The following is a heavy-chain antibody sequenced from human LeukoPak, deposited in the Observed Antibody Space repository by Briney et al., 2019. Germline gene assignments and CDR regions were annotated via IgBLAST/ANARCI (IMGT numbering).Heavy chain of an antibody. CDR1: GGSISSSSYY. D-gene: IGHD6-19*01. J-gene: IGHJ5*02. CDR2: IYYSGST. Sequence: SETLSLTCTVSGGSISSSSYYWGWIRHPPGKGLEWIGSIYYSGSTYYNPSLKSRVTISVDTSKNQFSLKLSSVTAADTAVYYCARQVAVAGINWFDPWGQGTLVTVSS. V-gene: IGHV4-39*01. CDR3: ARQVAVAGINWFDP.